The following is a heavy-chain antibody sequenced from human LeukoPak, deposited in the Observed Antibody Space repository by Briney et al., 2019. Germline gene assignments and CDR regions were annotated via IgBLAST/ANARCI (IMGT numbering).Heavy chain of an antibody. J-gene: IGHJ6*03. V-gene: IGHV3-30*02. CDR3: AKFSAWFGEVYRFMDV. CDR2: IRYDGGNK. D-gene: IGHD3-10*01. Sequence: GGSLRLSCAASGFTFSSYGMHWVRQAPGKGLEWVAFIRYDGGNKYYADSVKGRFTISRDNSKNTLYLQMNSLRAEDTAVYYCAKFSAWFGEVYRFMDVWGKGTTVTVSS. CDR1: GFTFSSYG.